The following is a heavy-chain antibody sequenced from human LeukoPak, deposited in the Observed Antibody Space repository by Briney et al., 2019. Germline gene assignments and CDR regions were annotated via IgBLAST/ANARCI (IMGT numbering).Heavy chain of an antibody. J-gene: IGHJ4*02. D-gene: IGHD3-22*01. V-gene: IGHV4-34*01. CDR3: ARVGYYDSSGPLVY. Sequence: RASETLSLTCAVYGGSFSGYYWSWIRQPPGKGLEWIGEINHSGSTNYNPSLKSRVTTSVDTSKNQFSLKLSSVTAADTAVYYCARVGYYDSSGPLVYWGQGTLVTVSS. CDR1: GGSFSGYY. CDR2: INHSGST.